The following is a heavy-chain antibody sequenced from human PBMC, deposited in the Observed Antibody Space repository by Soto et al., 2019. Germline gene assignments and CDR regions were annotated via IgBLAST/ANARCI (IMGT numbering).Heavy chain of an antibody. CDR1: GGTFSSYT. J-gene: IGHJ4*02. Sequence: SVKVSCKASGGTFSSYTISWVRQAPGQGLEWMGRIIPILGIANYAQKFQGRVTITADKSTSTAYMELSSLRSEDTAMYYCARPRATHDWTIDYWGQGTLVTVSS. V-gene: IGHV1-69*02. D-gene: IGHD3-9*01. CDR3: ARPRATHDWTIDY. CDR2: IIPILGIA.